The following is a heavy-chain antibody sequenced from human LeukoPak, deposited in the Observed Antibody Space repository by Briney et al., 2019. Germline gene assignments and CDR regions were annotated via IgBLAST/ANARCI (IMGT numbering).Heavy chain of an antibody. CDR3: ARDYCSSTSCYLDFDY. D-gene: IGHD2-2*01. J-gene: IGHJ4*02. CDR1: GFTFSSYG. Sequence: GGSLRLSCAASGFTFSSYGMHWVRQAPGKGLEWVAFIRYDGSNKYYADSVKGRFTISRDNSKNTLYLQMNSLRAEDTAVYYCARDYCSSTSCYLDFDYWGQGTLVTISS. CDR2: IRYDGSNK. V-gene: IGHV3-30*02.